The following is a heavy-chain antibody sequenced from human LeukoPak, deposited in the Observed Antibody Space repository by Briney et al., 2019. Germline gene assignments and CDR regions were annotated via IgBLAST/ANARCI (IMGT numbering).Heavy chain of an antibody. CDR1: GGSISSGDYY. CDR2: MHYSGNT. J-gene: IGHJ5*02. CDR3: AIHISGLAWFDP. D-gene: IGHD3-10*01. V-gene: IGHV4-30-4*08. Sequence: SETLSLTCTVSGGSISSGDYYWSWIREPPGKGLEWIGYMHYSGNTYYNPSLKSRITISVDTSNNQFSLKLSSVTAADTAVYYCAIHISGLAWFDPWGQGILVTVSS.